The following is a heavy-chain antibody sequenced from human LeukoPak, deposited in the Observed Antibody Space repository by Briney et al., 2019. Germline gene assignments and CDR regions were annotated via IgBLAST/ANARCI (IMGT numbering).Heavy chain of an antibody. CDR3: TTYSGLHERRYGFDI. V-gene: IGHV3-53*01. D-gene: IGHD2-15*01. Sequence: GGSLRLSCAASGFTVSSNYMTWVRQAPGKGLECVSVIYPGGSAYYIDSVKGRFTISRDNSKNTLYLQMNSLVAEDTAVYYCTTYSGLHERRYGFDIWGRGTMVTVSS. CDR2: IYPGGSA. CDR1: GFTVSSNY. J-gene: IGHJ3*02.